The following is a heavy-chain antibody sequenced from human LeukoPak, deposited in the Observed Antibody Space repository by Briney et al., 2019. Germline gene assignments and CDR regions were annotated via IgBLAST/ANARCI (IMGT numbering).Heavy chain of an antibody. Sequence: SETLSLTCTVSGGSISSYYWSWIRQPPGKGLEWIGYIYYSGSTNYNPSLKSRVTISVDTSKNQFSLKLSSVTAADTDVYYCARERGEGDYFDYWGQGTLVTVSS. CDR3: ARERGEGDYFDY. CDR2: IYYSGST. CDR1: GGSISSYY. J-gene: IGHJ4*02. D-gene: IGHD4-17*01. V-gene: IGHV4-59*12.